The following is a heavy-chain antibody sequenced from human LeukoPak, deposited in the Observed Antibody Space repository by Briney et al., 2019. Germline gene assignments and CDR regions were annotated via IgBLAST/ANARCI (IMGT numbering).Heavy chain of an antibody. CDR1: GYTFTGYY. J-gene: IGHJ4*02. CDR2: INPNSGGT. D-gene: IGHD3-9*01. CDR3: ARSQPPLRYFDWLLPETDY. Sequence: ASVKVSCKASGYTFTGYYMHWVRQAPGQGLEWMGWINPNSGGTNYAQEFQGRVTMTRDTSISTAYMELSRLRSDDTAVYYCARSQPPLRYFDWLLPETDYWGQGTLVTVSS. V-gene: IGHV1-2*02.